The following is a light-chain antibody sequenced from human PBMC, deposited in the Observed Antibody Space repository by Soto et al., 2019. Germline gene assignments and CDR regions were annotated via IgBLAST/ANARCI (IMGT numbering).Light chain of an antibody. CDR1: QGISNW. Sequence: DIQMTQSPSSVSASVGDRVTITCRASQGISNWLAWYQQKAGKAPNLLIFDASILQSGVPSRFSGSGSGTDFTLTISSLQPVDFGTYYCQQAKSFPTTFGGGTKVEI. J-gene: IGKJ4*01. CDR3: QQAKSFPTT. V-gene: IGKV1-12*01. CDR2: DAS.